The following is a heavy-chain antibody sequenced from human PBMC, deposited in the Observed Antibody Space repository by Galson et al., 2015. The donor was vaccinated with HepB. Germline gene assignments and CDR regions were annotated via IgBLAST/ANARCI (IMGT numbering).Heavy chain of an antibody. Sequence: SLRLSCAACGFTFTSYGMSWVRQAPGKGLECVSAISKGGTTSDYSDSVKGRFTVSRASSPNTLYLQMNGLRADDTAIYYCVRGTTAPDYWGQGTLVTVSS. CDR3: VRGTTAPDY. CDR2: ISKGGTTS. J-gene: IGHJ4*02. CDR1: GFTFTSYG. D-gene: IGHD2/OR15-2a*01. V-gene: IGHV3-23*01.